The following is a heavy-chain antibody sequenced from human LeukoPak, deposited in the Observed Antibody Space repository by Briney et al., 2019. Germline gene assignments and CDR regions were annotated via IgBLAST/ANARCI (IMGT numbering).Heavy chain of an antibody. CDR1: GFTFSSYS. CDR2: ISSSSSYI. Sequence: GGSLRPSCAASGFTFSSYSMNWVRQAPGKGLEWVSSISSSSSYIYYADSVKGRFTISRDNAKNSLYLQMNSLRAEDTAVYYCARDRAGYYDFWSGYSQGYYFDYWGQGTLVTVSS. D-gene: IGHD3-3*01. J-gene: IGHJ4*02. V-gene: IGHV3-21*01. CDR3: ARDRAGYYDFWSGYSQGYYFDY.